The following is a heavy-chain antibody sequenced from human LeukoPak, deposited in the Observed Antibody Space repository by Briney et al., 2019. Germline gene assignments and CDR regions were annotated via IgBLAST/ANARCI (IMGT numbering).Heavy chain of an antibody. CDR3: AKDPWLRGPGDMDV. CDR2: IRYDGSNK. CDR1: GFTFSSYG. D-gene: IGHD5-12*01. Sequence: GGSLRLSCAASGFTFSSYGMQWVRQAPGKGLEWVAFIRYDGSNKYYADSVKGRFTISRDNSKNTLYLQMNSLRAEDTAVYYCAKDPWLRGPGDMDVWGKGTTVTVSS. J-gene: IGHJ6*03. V-gene: IGHV3-30*02.